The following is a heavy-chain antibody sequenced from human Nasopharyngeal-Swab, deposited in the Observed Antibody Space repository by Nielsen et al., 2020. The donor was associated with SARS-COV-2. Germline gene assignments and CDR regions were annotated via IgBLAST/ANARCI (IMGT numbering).Heavy chain of an antibody. CDR3: ARGGDPREVVAATDCFDP. V-gene: IGHV1-46*01. Sequence: ASVKVSCKASGYTFTSYAMHWVRQAPGQGLEWMGIINPGGGSARYSQNFQGRVTMTRDTSTSTVYMELSSLRSEDTAVYYCARGGDPREVVAATDCFDPWGQGTLVTVSS. J-gene: IGHJ5*02. CDR2: INPGGGSA. D-gene: IGHD2-15*01. CDR1: GYTFTSYA.